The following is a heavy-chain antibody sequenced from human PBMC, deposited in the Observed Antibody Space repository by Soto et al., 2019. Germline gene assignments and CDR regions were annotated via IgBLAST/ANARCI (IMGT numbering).Heavy chain of an antibody. CDR2: ISSGSRTI. J-gene: IGHJ4*02. V-gene: IGHV3-48*02. D-gene: IGHD2-15*01. CDR1: GFTFGDYS. Sequence: EVQLVESGGGLIQPGGSLRLYCAASGFTFGDYSMDWVRQAPGKGLEWISSISSGSRTIYYADSVKGRFTISRDNAKNSLYLQMNSLRDDDTAVYYCAKDSGGSRFDSWGQGTLVTVSS. CDR3: AKDSGGSRFDS.